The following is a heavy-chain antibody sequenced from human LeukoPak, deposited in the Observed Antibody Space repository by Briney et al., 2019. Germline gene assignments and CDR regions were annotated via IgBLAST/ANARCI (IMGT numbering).Heavy chain of an antibody. V-gene: IGHV3-23*01. CDR2: ISAGAGST. Sequence: PGGSLRLSCAASGFTFSAYAMTWVRQAPGGGLEWVSAISAGAGSTFYADSVKGRFTISRDNSNSTLYLQMNSLRAQDTAIYFCANTKWELPNLDYWGQGTLVTVSS. J-gene: IGHJ4*02. D-gene: IGHD1-26*01. CDR1: GFTFSAYA. CDR3: ANTKWELPNLDY.